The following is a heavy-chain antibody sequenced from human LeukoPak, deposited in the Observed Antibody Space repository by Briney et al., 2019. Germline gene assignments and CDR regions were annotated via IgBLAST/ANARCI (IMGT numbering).Heavy chain of an antibody. D-gene: IGHD3-22*01. CDR3: AKGAYYYDSQFDY. CDR2: ISGSGGST. J-gene: IGHJ4*02. Sequence: GGSLRLSCAASGFTFSSYAMSLVRQAAGKGLEWVSAISGSGGSTYYADSVKGRFTISRDNSKNTLYLQMNSLRAEDTAVYYCAKGAYYYDSQFDYWGQGTLVTVSS. V-gene: IGHV3-23*01. CDR1: GFTFSSYA.